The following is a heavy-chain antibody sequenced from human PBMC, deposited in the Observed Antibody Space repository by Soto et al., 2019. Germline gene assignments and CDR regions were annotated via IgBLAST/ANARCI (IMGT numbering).Heavy chain of an antibody. Sequence: QVQLQESGPGLVKPSETLSLTCTVSGGSISSYYWSWIRQPAGKGLEWIGRIYTSGSTNYNPSLKSRVTMSVDTSKNQFSLKLSSVTAADTAVYYCARDADYYDSSGYADWFDPWGQGTLVTVSS. CDR1: GGSISSYY. D-gene: IGHD3-22*01. V-gene: IGHV4-4*07. CDR3: ARDADYYDSSGYADWFDP. J-gene: IGHJ5*02. CDR2: IYTSGST.